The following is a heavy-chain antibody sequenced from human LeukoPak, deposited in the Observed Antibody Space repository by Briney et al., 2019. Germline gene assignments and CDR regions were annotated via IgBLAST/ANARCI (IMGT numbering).Heavy chain of an antibody. CDR3: TKGPTQPWLFHGMDV. CDR1: GFTFGDHA. CDR2: IRSKSYGGTT. Sequence: GGSLRLSCTASGFTFGDHAMSWVRQAPGKGLEWVGFIRSKSYGGTTEYAASVKGRFTISRDDSKSIAYLQMNSLKTEETAVYYFTKGPTQPWLFHGMDVRGQGTTVTVSS. J-gene: IGHJ6*01. V-gene: IGHV3-49*04. D-gene: IGHD5-12*01.